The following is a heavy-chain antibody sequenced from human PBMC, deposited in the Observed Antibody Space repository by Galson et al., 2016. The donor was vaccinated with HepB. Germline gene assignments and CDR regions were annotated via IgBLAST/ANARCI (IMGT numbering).Heavy chain of an antibody. J-gene: IGHJ3*02. Sequence: SVKVSCKASGYTFTSFDINWVRQATGQGLEWMGWMKPSTGDTGYAREFQGRVTMTRNTSISTAYMELNSLRSEDTAVYFCARGVTMIQGTIYDAFDIWGQGTKVTVSA. CDR2: MKPSTGDT. D-gene: IGHD3-22*01. CDR3: ARGVTMIQGTIYDAFDI. V-gene: IGHV1-8*02. CDR1: GYTFTSFD.